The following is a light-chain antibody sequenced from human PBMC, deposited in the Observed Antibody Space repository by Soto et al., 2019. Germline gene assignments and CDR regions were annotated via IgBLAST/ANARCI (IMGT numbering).Light chain of an antibody. CDR1: SSDVGGHNY. V-gene: IGLV2-14*01. CDR2: EVN. Sequence: QSALTQPASVSGSPGQSITISCTGTSSDVGGHNYVSWYQQHPGKAPKLMIYEVNNRPSGVSNRFSGSKSGNTASLTISGLQAEDEADYYCHSYTSSTTYVFGTGTKLTVL. CDR3: HSYTSSTTYV. J-gene: IGLJ1*01.